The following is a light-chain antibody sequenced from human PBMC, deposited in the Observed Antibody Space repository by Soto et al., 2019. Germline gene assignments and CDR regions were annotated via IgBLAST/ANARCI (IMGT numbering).Light chain of an antibody. CDR3: HQYNMWPPLI. CDR2: GAS. Sequence: EIVMTQSPGTLSVSPGESATLSCRASQSVRSNLAWYQQKPGQAPGLLIYGASTRANGIPARFSGSGSGTELTLTISSLQSEDFAVYDGHQYNMWPPLIFGGGTKVDIK. CDR1: QSVRSN. J-gene: IGKJ4*01. V-gene: IGKV3-15*01.